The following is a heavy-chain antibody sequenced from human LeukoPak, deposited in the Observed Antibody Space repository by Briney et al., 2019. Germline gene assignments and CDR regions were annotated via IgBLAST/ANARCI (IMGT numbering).Heavy chain of an antibody. CDR2: ISGSGGST. V-gene: IGHV3-23*01. J-gene: IGHJ4*02. CDR3: ANDIVVVPAATDY. CDR1: GFTFSSYA. Sequence: PGGSLRLSCAASGFTFSSYAMSWVRQAPGEGLEWVSAISGSGGSTYYADSVKGRFTISRDNSKNTLYLQMNSLRAEDTAVYYCANDIVVVPAATDYWGQGTLVTVSS. D-gene: IGHD2-2*01.